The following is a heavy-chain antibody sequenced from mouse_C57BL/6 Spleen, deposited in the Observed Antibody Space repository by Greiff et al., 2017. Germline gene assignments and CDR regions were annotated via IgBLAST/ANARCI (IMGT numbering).Heavy chain of an antibody. CDR2: IDPETGGT. V-gene: IGHV1-15*01. D-gene: IGHD2-5*01. Sequence: QVQLKQSGAELVRPGASVTLSCKASGYTFTDYEMHWVKQTPVHGLEWIGAIDPETGGTAYNQKFTGKAILTADKSSSTAYMELRSLTSEDSAVYYCTRWGAYYSNTGAMDYWGQGTSVTVSS. J-gene: IGHJ4*01. CDR3: TRWGAYYSNTGAMDY. CDR1: GYTFTDYE.